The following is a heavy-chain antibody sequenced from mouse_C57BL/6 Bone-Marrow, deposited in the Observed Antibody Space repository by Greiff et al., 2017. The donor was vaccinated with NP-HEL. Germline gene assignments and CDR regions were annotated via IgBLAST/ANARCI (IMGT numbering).Heavy chain of an antibody. J-gene: IGHJ4*01. V-gene: IGHV1-15*01. D-gene: IGHD1-1*01. CDR3: TRSHTVVATRNAMDY. CDR1: GYTFTDYE. CDR2: IDPETGGT. Sequence: QVHVKQSGAELVRPGASVTLSCKASGYTFTDYEMHWVKQTPVHGLEWIGAIDPETGGTAYNQKFKGKAILTADKSSSTAYMELHSLTSEDSAVYYCTRSHTVVATRNAMDYWGQGTSVTVSS.